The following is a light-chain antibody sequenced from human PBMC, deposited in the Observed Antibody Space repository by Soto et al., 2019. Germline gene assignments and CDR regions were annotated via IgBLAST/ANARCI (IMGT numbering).Light chain of an antibody. CDR1: SSDVGGYNY. V-gene: IGLV2-14*01. CDR2: DVS. CDR3: SSYTSSSLV. J-gene: IGLJ2*01. Sequence: QSVLTQPASVSGSPGQSITISCTGTSSDVGGYNYVSWYQQHPGKAPKLMIYDVSNRPSGVSNRFSGSKSGNTASLTISGRQAEDEADYYCSSYTSSSLVFGGGTKLTVL.